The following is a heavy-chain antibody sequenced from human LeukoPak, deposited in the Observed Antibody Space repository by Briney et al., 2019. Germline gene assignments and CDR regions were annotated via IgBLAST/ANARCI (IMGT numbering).Heavy chain of an antibody. J-gene: IGHJ6*02. D-gene: IGHD2-2*01. V-gene: IGHV3-33*01. CDR1: GFTFSSYG. Sequence: GGSLRLSCAASGFTFSSYGMHWVRQAPGKGLEWVAVIWYDGSNKYYADSVKGRFTISRDNSKNTLYLQMNSLRAEDTAVYYCARDELGYCSSTSCRNYYYGMDVWGQGTTVTVSS. CDR2: IWYDGSNK. CDR3: ARDELGYCSSTSCRNYYYGMDV.